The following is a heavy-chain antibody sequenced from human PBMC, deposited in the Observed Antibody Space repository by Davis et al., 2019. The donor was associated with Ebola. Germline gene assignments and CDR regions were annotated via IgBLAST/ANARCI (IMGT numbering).Heavy chain of an antibody. V-gene: IGHV3-21*01. CDR1: GFTFSSYS. J-gene: IGHJ5*02. CDR2: ISSSSSYI. CDR3: ARDHEHYCSGGSCYAPENWFDP. Sequence: GESLKISCAASGFTFSSYSMNWVRQAPGKGLEWVSSISSSSSYIYYADSVKGRFTISRDNAKNSLYLQMNSLRDEDTAVYYCARDHEHYCSGGSCYAPENWFDPWGQGTLVTVSS. D-gene: IGHD2-15*01.